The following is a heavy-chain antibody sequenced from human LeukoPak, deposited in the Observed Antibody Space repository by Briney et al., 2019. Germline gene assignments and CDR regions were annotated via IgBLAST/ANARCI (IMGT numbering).Heavy chain of an antibody. J-gene: IGHJ4*02. CDR3: AQGSGYDFNY. CDR1: GFTFSSYG. V-gene: IGHV3-33*06. Sequence: GGSLRLSCAASGFTFSSYGMHWVRQAPGKGLEWVAVIWYDGSNKYYADSVKGRFTISRDNSKNALYLQMNSLRAEDTAVYYCAQGSGYDFNYWGQGTLVTVSS. D-gene: IGHD5-12*01. CDR2: IWYDGSNK.